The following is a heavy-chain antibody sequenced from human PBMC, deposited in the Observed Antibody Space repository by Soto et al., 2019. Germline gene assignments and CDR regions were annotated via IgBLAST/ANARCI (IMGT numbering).Heavy chain of an antibody. CDR1: GASYSGFY. D-gene: IGHD1-1*01. V-gene: IGHV4-4*07. CDR2: IYATGTT. Sequence: PSATLALTFTVSGASYSGFYWSWLRQSAGKGLEWIGRIYATGTTDYNPSLKSRVMMSVDTAKMQFSLKLRSVTAAYTAVYYCVREGTKTLRHWFDLWGQGISVTVAA. J-gene: IGHJ5*02. CDR3: VREGTKTLRHWFDL.